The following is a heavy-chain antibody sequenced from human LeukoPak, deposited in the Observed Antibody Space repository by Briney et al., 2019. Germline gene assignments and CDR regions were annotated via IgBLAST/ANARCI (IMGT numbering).Heavy chain of an antibody. V-gene: IGHV1-18*01. CDR1: GYAFSNFG. CDR2: ISGNNDNP. J-gene: IGHJ4*02. CDR3: ARDGTSTDDY. D-gene: IGHD2-2*01. Sequence: ASVKVCCKTSGYAFSNFGINWVRQAPGQGLEWMGWISGNNDNPNYGQKFQGRFTVTTDSSTSTAYMELRSLRFDDTAVYYCARDGTSTDDYWGQGTLVTVSS.